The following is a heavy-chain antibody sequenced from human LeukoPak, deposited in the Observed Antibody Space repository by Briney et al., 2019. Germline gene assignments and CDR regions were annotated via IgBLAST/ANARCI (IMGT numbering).Heavy chain of an antibody. V-gene: IGHV4-59*01. CDR1: GGSISNYF. D-gene: IGHD2-21*01. J-gene: IGHJ3*01. Sequence: SETLSLTRSVSGGSISNYFWSWIRQPPGKGLEWIGFIYNSGSTNYNPSLKSRVTISEDTSKSQFSLKLSSVTAADTAVYYCARRGGEASYAFDVWGQGTMVTVSS. CDR3: ARRGGEASYAFDV. CDR2: IYNSGST.